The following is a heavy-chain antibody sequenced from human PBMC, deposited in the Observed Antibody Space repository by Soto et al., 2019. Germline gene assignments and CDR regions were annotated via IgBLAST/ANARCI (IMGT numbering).Heavy chain of an antibody. Sequence: EVQLVESGGGLVQPGGSLRLSCAASEFTFSGRSVHWVRQAPGKGLVWVSGIDKVGTDSTYAGSVKGRFTSSRDNAKNTVHLQMNRRRIEDTAVFYCARGWFGPDVWGKGTTVTVSS. CDR3: ARGWFGPDV. CDR2: IDKVGTDS. CDR1: EFTFSGRS. J-gene: IGHJ6*03. D-gene: IGHD3-10*01. V-gene: IGHV3-74*01.